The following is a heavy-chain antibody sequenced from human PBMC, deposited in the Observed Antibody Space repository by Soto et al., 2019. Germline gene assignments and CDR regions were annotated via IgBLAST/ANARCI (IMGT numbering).Heavy chain of an antibody. J-gene: IGHJ5*02. V-gene: IGHV1-46*01. CDR1: GDTFTSYY. D-gene: IGHD3-3*01. Sequence: QVQLVQSGAEVKRPGASVKVSCKAPGDTFTSYYLNWVRQAPGQGLEWMGVINPHGGSTKYAQKFQCRINMTRATSRSTVYMELRSLRSDDTDIYYCARSSGGNFGIIIEGSNWFDPWGQGTLVTVSS. CDR3: ARSSGGNFGIIIEGSNWFDP. CDR2: INPHGGST.